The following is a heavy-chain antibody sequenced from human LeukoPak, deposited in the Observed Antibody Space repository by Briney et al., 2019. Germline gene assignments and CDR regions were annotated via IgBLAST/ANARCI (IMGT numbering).Heavy chain of an antibody. CDR2: INHSGST. CDR1: GGSFSGYY. CDR3: ARHHYCSGGSCYRGFDP. V-gene: IGHV4-34*01. J-gene: IGHJ5*02. Sequence: PSETLSLTCAVYGGSFSGYYWSWIRQPPGKGLEWIGEINHSGSTYYNPSLKSRVTISVDTSKNQFSLKLSSVTAADTAVYYCARHHYCSGGSCYRGFDPWGQGTLVTVSS. D-gene: IGHD2-15*01.